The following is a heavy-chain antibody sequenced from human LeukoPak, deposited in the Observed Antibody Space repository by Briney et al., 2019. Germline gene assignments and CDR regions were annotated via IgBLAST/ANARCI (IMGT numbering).Heavy chain of an antibody. CDR2: IQTEPYSHAT. CDR3: ARRDCSSFSCYSFDS. J-gene: IGHJ4*02. D-gene: IGHD2-2*01. Sequence: GGSLRLPCTTSGFTFSGFDIHWVRQASGKGLEWVGRIQTEPYSHATAYAASVKGRFTISRDDSKNTAYLQMNSLKAEDTAVYYCARRDCSSFSCYSFDSWGQGILVTVSS. V-gene: IGHV3-73*01. CDR1: GFTFSGFD.